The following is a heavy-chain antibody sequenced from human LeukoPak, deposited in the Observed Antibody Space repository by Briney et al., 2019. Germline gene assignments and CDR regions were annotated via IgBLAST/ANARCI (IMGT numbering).Heavy chain of an antibody. D-gene: IGHD4-23*01. CDR1: GFTSNSYW. CDR2: IASDGSST. CDR3: ARGRPHGNDY. Sequence: PGGSLRLSCAASGFTSNSYWMNWVRQAPGKGLVWVSRIASDGSSTTYADSVEGRFSISRDNAKNTLYLQMNSLRVEDTAVYYCARGRPHGNDYWGQGTLVTVSS. J-gene: IGHJ4*02. V-gene: IGHV3-74*01.